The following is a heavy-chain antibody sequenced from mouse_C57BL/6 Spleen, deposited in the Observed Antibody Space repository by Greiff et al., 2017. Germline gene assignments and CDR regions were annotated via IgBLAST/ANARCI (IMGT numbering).Heavy chain of an antibody. D-gene: IGHD2-1*01. Sequence: VQLQQSGTVLARPGASVKMSCKTSGYTFTSYWMHWVKQRPGQGLEWIGAIYPGNSDTSYNQKLKGKAKLTAVTSASTAYMALSSLTTEDAAVYDCTREGYGNYWYFDVWGTGTTVTVSS. CDR2: IYPGNSDT. CDR1: GYTFTSYW. CDR3: TREGYGNYWYFDV. V-gene: IGHV1-5*01. J-gene: IGHJ1*03.